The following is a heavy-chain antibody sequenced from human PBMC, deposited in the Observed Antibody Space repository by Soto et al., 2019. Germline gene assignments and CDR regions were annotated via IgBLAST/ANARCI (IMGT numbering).Heavy chain of an antibody. Sequence: VASVKVSCKASGYTFTSYDINWVRQAPGQGLEWMGIINPSGGSTSYAQKFQGRVTMTRDTSTSTVYMELSSLRSEDTAVYYCARVVVVPAAIVDYWGQGTLVTVSS. CDR2: INPSGGST. CDR1: GYTFTSYD. V-gene: IGHV1-46*03. CDR3: ARVVVVPAAIVDY. J-gene: IGHJ4*02. D-gene: IGHD2-2*01.